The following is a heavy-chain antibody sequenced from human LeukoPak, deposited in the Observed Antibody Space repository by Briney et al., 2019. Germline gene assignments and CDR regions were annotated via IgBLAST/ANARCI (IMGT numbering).Heavy chain of an antibody. J-gene: IGHJ1*01. V-gene: IGHV3-23*01. CDR1: GFTFSSYA. D-gene: IGHD6-19*01. CDR3: AKGGPVAADPRYFQH. Sequence: GGSLRLSCAASGFTFSSYAMSWVRQAPGKGLEWVSAISGSGGSTYYADSVEGRFPIPRDNSKNTLYLQMNSLRAEDTAVYYCAKGGPVAADPRYFQHWPGHPGHRLL. CDR2: ISGSGGST.